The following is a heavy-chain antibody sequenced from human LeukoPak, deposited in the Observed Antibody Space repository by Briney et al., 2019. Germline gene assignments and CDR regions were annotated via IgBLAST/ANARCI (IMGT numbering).Heavy chain of an antibody. Sequence: SETLSLTCTVSGGSISSYYWSWIRQPPGKGLEWIGYIYYSGSTNYNPSLKSRVTISVDTSKNQFSLKLSSVTAADTAVYYCARDTTNFRDGYTDAFDIWGQGTMATVSS. CDR1: GGSISSYY. D-gene: IGHD5-24*01. CDR2: IYYSGST. V-gene: IGHV4-59*01. J-gene: IGHJ3*02. CDR3: ARDTTNFRDGYTDAFDI.